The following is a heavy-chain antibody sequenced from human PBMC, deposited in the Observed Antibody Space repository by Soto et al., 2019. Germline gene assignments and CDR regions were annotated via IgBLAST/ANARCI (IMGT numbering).Heavy chain of an antibody. D-gene: IGHD5-18*01. CDR1: GFTFSSYG. V-gene: IGHV3-33*01. CDR2: IWYDGSNK. J-gene: IGHJ6*02. CDR3: ARRGYSYGYDYYYYGMDV. Sequence: GGSLRLCCAASGFTFSSYGMHWVRQAPGKGLEWVAVIWYDGSNKYYADSVKGRFTISRDNSKNTLYLQMNSLRAEDTAVYYCARRGYSYGYDYYYYGMDVWGQGTTVTVSS.